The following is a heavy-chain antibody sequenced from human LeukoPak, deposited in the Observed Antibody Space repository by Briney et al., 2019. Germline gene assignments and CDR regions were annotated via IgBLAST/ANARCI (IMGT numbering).Heavy chain of an antibody. J-gene: IGHJ4*02. CDR2: ISGSDDST. CDR1: GFTFSSYA. CDR3: AIQTGGSCYSVIGY. D-gene: IGHD2-15*01. Sequence: GGSLRLSCAVSGFTFSSYAMGWVRQAPGKGLEWVSSISGSDDSTYYANSVKGRFTISRDNSKNTLYLQMNSLRAEDTAIYYCAIQTGGSCYSVIGYWGQGTLVTVSS. V-gene: IGHV3-23*01.